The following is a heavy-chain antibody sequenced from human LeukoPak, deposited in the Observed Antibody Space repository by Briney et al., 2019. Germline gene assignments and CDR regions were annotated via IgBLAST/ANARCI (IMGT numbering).Heavy chain of an antibody. CDR3: ATGDAREY. CDR1: GFTFSTYT. J-gene: IGHJ4*02. CDR2: ISSTSSPL. Sequence: PGGSLRLSCAASGFTFSTYTMNWVPQAPGEGLEWISSISSTSSPLHYGYSEKGRFTISRDNAKNSLYLQMNSLRAEDTAVYYCATGDAREYWGQGTLVTVSS. V-gene: IGHV3-21*01. D-gene: IGHD2-2*01.